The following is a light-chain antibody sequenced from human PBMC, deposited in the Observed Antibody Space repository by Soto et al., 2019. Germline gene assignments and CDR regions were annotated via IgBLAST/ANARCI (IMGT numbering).Light chain of an antibody. J-gene: IGKJ4*01. Sequence: EIVLTQSPATLSLSPWERATLSCRASQSVSSYLAWYQQKPGQAPRLLIYDAYNRATGIPARFSGSGSGTDFTLTITSLEPEDFAVYYCQQRSNWPSTFGGGTKVEIK. CDR2: DAY. CDR3: QQRSNWPST. CDR1: QSVSSY. V-gene: IGKV3-11*01.